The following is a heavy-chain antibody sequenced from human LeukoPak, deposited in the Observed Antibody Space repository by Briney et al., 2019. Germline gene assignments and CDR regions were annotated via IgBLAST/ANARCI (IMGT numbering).Heavy chain of an antibody. CDR2: MNPNSGNT. Sequence: GASVKVSCKASGYTFTSYDIIWVRQATGQGLEWMGWMNPNSGNTGYAQKFQGRVTMTRNTSISTAYMELSSLRSEDTAVYYCARAGIQLGDMDVWGKGTTVTISS. V-gene: IGHV1-8*01. D-gene: IGHD5-18*01. CDR1: GYTFTSYD. J-gene: IGHJ6*03. CDR3: ARAGIQLGDMDV.